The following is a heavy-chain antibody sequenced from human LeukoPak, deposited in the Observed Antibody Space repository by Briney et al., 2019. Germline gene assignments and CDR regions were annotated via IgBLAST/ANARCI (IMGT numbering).Heavy chain of an antibody. D-gene: IGHD3-10*01. Sequence: GGSLRLSCAASGFTFNRYAINWVRQAPGTGLEFVSAISGSGRSTYYGDFVEGRFTISRDNSKNTVYLQMNSLRVEDTAVYYCAKDRAGGLDYWGQGTLVTVSS. V-gene: IGHV3-23*01. J-gene: IGHJ4*02. CDR2: ISGSGRST. CDR1: GFTFNRYA. CDR3: AKDRAGGLDY.